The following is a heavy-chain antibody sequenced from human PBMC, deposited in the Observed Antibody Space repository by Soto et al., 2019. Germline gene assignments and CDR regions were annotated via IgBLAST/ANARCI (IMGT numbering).Heavy chain of an antibody. Sequence: QVQLVQSGAEVKKPGSSLKVSCKASGGTFSTYTINWVRQAPEQGLEWMGGIIPMFGTANYAQKFQGRVTITADESTSTAYMELSSLRSEDTAVYYCARRYCISTSCHYYGMDVWGQGTTVTVSS. CDR3: ARRYCISTSCHYYGMDV. V-gene: IGHV1-69*12. CDR1: GGTFSTYT. D-gene: IGHD2-2*01. J-gene: IGHJ6*02. CDR2: IIPMFGTA.